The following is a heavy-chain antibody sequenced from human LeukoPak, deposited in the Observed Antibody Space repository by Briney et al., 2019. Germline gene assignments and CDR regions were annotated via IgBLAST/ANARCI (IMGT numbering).Heavy chain of an antibody. J-gene: IGHJ4*02. V-gene: IGHV5-51*01. CDR2: IYPGDSDT. D-gene: IGHD3-3*01. Sequence: GESLKISCKGSGYSFTSYWIGWVRQMPGKGLEWMGIIYPGDSDTRYSPSFQGQVTISADKSISTAYLQWSGLKASDTAMYYCARGTPRFLEWLFFDYWGQGTLVTVSS. CDR1: GYSFTSYW. CDR3: ARGTPRFLEWLFFDY.